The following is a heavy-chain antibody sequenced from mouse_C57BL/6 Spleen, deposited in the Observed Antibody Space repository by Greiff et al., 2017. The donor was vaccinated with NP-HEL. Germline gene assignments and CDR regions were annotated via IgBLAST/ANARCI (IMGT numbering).Heavy chain of an antibody. CDR3: ARSEDGYYERGFDY. CDR2: INPNNGGT. CDR1: GYTFTDYN. V-gene: IGHV1-18*01. J-gene: IGHJ2*01. D-gene: IGHD2-3*01. Sequence: EVKLQQSGPELVKPGASVKIPCKASGYTFTDYNMDWVKQSHGKSLEWIGDINPNNGGTIYNQKFKGKATLTVDKSSSTAYMELRSLTSEDTAVYYCARSEDGYYERGFDYWGQGTTLTVSS.